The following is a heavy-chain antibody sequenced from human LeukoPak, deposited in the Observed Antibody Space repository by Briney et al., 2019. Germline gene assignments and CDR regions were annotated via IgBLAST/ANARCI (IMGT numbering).Heavy chain of an antibody. CDR1: GFTFSSSA. V-gene: IGHV3-23*01. J-gene: IGHJ4*02. CDR3: AKDHCSSTSCYLVAIEPIDY. CDR2: ISGSGGST. D-gene: IGHD2-2*01. Sequence: GGSLRLSCAASGFTFSSSAMSWVRQAPGKGLEWVSAISGSGGSTYYADSAKGRFTISRDNSKNTLYLQMNSLRAEDTAVYYCAKDHCSSTSCYLVAIEPIDYWGQGTLVTVSS.